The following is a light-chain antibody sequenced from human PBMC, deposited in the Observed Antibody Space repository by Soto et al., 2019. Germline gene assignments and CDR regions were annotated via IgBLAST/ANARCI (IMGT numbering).Light chain of an antibody. J-gene: IGLJ1*01. CDR3: SSYADSNHYV. CDR1: SSDVGGYNF. CDR2: EVT. V-gene: IGLV2-8*01. Sequence: QSALTQPPSASGSPGQSVTISCTGTSSDVGGYNFVSWYQQHPGKAPKLMIYEVTKRPSGVPDRFSGSKSGNTASLTVSGLQAEDDAAYYCSSYADSNHYVFGTGTQLTVL.